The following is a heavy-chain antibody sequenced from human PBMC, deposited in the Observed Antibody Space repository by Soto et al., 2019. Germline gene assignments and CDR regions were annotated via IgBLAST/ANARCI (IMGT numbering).Heavy chain of an antibody. D-gene: IGHD3-22*01. Sequence: ASVQVSCQVSGYTLTELSMHWVRQAPGKGLEWMGGFDPEDGETIYAQKFQGRVTMTEDTSTDTAYMELSSLRSEDTAVYYCGAGYDSFDYWGQGTLVTVSS. CDR2: FDPEDGET. CDR1: GYTLTELS. J-gene: IGHJ4*02. V-gene: IGHV1-24*01. CDR3: GAGYDSFDY.